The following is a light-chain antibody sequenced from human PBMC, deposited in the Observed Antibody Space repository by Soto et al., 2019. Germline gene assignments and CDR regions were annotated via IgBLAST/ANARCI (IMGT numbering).Light chain of an antibody. V-gene: IGLV1-44*01. CDR1: GSNIGSNP. CDR2: ASD. J-gene: IGLJ3*02. CDR3: SAWDDSLSGPV. Sequence: QSVLTHPPSASGTPGQRVSISCSGGGSNIGSNPVNWYQQLPGTAPKLLIYASDQRPSGVPDRFSGSKSGTSASLAIGGLQSEDESDYYCSAWDDSLSGPVFGGGSKLTVL.